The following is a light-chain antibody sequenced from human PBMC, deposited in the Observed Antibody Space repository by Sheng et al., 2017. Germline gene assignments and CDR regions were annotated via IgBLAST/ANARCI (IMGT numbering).Light chain of an antibody. CDR2: GAS. CDR3: QQYGSSLIT. Sequence: EIVLTQSPGTLSLSPGERATLSCRASQSVNSSYLAWYQQKPGQAPRLLIYGASSRATGIPDRFSGSGSGTDFTLTISRLEPEDFAVYYCQQYGSSLITFGGGTKVEIK. J-gene: IGKJ4*01. V-gene: IGKV3-20*01. CDR1: QSVNSSY.